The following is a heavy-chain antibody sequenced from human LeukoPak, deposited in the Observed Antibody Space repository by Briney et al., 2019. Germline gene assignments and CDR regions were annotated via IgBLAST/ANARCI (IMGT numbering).Heavy chain of an antibody. CDR3: ARDDSGSYPRGAFDI. D-gene: IGHD1-26*01. J-gene: IGHJ3*02. CDR1: GFTFSSYW. Sequence: TGGSLRLSCAASGFTFSSYWMSWVRQAPGKGLEWVANIKQDGSEKYYVDSVKGRFTISRDNAKNSLYLQMNSLRAEDTAVYYCARDDSGSYPRGAFDIWGQGTMVTVSS. V-gene: IGHV3-7*01. CDR2: IKQDGSEK.